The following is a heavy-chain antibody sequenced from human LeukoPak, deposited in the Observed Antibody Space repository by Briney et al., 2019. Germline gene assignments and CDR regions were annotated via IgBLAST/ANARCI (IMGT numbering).Heavy chain of an antibody. D-gene: IGHD3-10*01. CDR1: GFTFITYA. CDR3: ARISGSGSYYGPFDY. V-gene: IGHV3-30-3*01. Sequence: GGSLRLSCAASGFTFITYAMHWVRQAPGKGLEWVAVISYDGSNEYYVDSVKGRFTISRDNSKNILYLQMNSLTAEDTAVYYCARISGSGSYYGPFDYWGQGTLVTVSS. J-gene: IGHJ4*02. CDR2: ISYDGSNE.